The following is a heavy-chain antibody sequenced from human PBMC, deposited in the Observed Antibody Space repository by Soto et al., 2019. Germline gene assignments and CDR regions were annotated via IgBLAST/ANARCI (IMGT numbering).Heavy chain of an antibody. CDR1: GGSFSGYY. V-gene: IGHV4-34*01. Sequence: SETLSLTCAVYGGSFSGYYWSWIRQPPGKGLEWIGEINHSGSTNYNPSLKSRVTISVDTSKNQFSLKLSSVTAADTAVYYCARVSGGTFWSGGSSTFDYWGQGTLVTVSS. J-gene: IGHJ4*02. D-gene: IGHD3-3*01. CDR2: INHSGST. CDR3: ARVSGGTFWSGGSSTFDY.